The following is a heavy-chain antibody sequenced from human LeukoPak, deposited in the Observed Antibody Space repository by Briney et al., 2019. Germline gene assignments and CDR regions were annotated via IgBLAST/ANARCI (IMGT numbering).Heavy chain of an antibody. CDR1: GFTVSSNY. V-gene: IGHV3-53*01. Sequence: GGSLRLSCAASGFTVSSNYMSWVRQAPGKGLEWVSVIYGGGTTYYADSVQGRFTISRDNSKNTLYLQMNSLRAEDTAVYYCARDYCLTSCYIKGDYYYGMDVWGQGTTVTVSS. J-gene: IGHJ6*02. CDR3: ARDYCLTSCYIKGDYYYGMDV. CDR2: IYGGGTT. D-gene: IGHD2-2*02.